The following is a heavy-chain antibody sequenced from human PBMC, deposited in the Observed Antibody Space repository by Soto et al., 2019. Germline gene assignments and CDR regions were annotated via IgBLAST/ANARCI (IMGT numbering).Heavy chain of an antibody. CDR1: GFSFSTYA. J-gene: IGHJ4*02. CDR2: ISDTSISI. CDR3: LKPPPPYCSGGSCYGYFDH. D-gene: IGHD2-15*01. Sequence: PGGSLRLSCAASGFSFSTYAMNWVRQAPGKGLEWVSTISDTSISIYYADSVRGRFTISRDNSKNTLYLHMNSLRAEDTAVFFCLKPPPPYCSGGSCYGYFDHWGRGTLVTVSS. V-gene: IGHV3-23*01.